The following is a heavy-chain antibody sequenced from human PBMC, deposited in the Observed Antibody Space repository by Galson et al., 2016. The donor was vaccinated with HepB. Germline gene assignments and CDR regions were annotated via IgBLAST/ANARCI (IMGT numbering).Heavy chain of an antibody. CDR2: INPSFGST. V-gene: IGHV1-46*01. CDR3: ARDPGDGYNLPYDY. D-gene: IGHD5-24*01. J-gene: IGHJ4*02. Sequence: SVKVSCKASGYTFTRYYMYWVRQAPGQGLEWMGIINPSFGSTSYAQKFQGRVTMTRDTSTSTVYMEVSSLRSEDTAVYYCARDPGDGYNLPYDYWGQGTLVTVSS. CDR1: GYTFTRYY.